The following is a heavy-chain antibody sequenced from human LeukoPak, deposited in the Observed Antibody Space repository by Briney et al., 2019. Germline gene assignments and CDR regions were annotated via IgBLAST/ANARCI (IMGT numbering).Heavy chain of an antibody. V-gene: IGHV3-23*01. CDR2: ISNNGGYT. J-gene: IGHJ4*02. Sequence: GGSLRLSCAASGFTFSSSAMSWVRQAPGKGLEWVSAISNNGGYTYYADSVKGRFTISRDNSKNTLYLQMNSLRAEDTAVYYCAREVVGASYFDYWGQGTLVTVSS. D-gene: IGHD1-26*01. CDR3: AREVVGASYFDY. CDR1: GFTFSSSA.